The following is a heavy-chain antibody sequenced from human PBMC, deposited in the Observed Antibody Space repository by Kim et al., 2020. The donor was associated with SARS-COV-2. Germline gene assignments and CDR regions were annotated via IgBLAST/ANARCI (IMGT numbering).Heavy chain of an antibody. CDR3: AKGSTHYDILSGYYTLDD. J-gene: IGHJ4*02. Sequence: GGSLRLSCAASGFTFSAYAMTWVRQVPGKGLEWVSGISGSGGRTYQADSVKGHLTISRDNSENTLYLQMNSLRAEDTAVYYCAKGSTHYDILSGYYTLDDWGQGTLVTVSS. CDR2: ISGSGGRT. V-gene: IGHV3-23*01. CDR1: GFTFSAYA. D-gene: IGHD3-9*01.